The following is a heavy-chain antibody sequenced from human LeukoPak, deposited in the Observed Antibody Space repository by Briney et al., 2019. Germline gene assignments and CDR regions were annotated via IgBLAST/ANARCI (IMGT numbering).Heavy chain of an antibody. CDR3: TTDLVPPVDGHYWGC. J-gene: IGHJ4*02. CDR2: VKSRSDGGTT. V-gene: IGHV3-15*01. D-gene: IGHD4-17*01. CDR1: GFTFSNAW. Sequence: GGSLRLSCAASGFTFSNAWMTWVRQAPGKGLEWVGRVKSRSDGGTTNYAAPVKGRFTISRDDSKDTVYLQMHSLKTEDTAVYYCTTDLVPPVDGHYWGCWGQGTLVTVSS.